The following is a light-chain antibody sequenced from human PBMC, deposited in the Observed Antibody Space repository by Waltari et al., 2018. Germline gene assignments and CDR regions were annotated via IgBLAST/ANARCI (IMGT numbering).Light chain of an antibody. J-gene: IGLJ3*02. CDR3: QALGTGAWV. Sequence: SYELTQPPSVSVSPGQTASIPCSGDILWHKYASWYQQKPGQSPLLVIYQDTKRPSAIPARFSGSKSANAATLTITGTQAVDEADYYCQALGTGAWVFGGGTKLTVL. CDR1: ILWHKY. V-gene: IGLV3-1*01. CDR2: QDT.